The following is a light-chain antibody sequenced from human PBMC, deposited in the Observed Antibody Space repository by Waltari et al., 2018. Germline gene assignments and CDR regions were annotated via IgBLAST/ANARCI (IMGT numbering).Light chain of an antibody. CDR1: QGISNY. CDR3: LQYNSAPYN. CDR2: DAS. V-gene: IGKV1-17*01. Sequence: DIQMTQSPSSLSASVGDRVTITCRASQGISNYLNWYQHKAGKPPKRLIYDASSLQSGVPSRFSGGGSGTVFTLTISSLQPEDFATYYCLQYNSAPYNFGQGTKVEIK. J-gene: IGKJ2*01.